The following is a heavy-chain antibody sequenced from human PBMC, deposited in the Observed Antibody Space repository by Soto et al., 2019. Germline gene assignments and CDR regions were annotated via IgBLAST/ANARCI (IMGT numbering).Heavy chain of an antibody. Sequence: QVQLVQSGAEVKKPGSSVKVSCKASGGTFSSYTISWVRQAPGQGLEWMGRIIPILGIANYAQKFQGRVTITADKSTSTAYMELSSLRSEDTAVYYCAREGRAGDYGEFSVGHYYYYGMDVWGQGTTVTVSS. D-gene: IGHD4-17*01. CDR1: GGTFSSYT. CDR3: AREGRAGDYGEFSVGHYYYYGMDV. CDR2: IIPILGIA. J-gene: IGHJ6*02. V-gene: IGHV1-69*08.